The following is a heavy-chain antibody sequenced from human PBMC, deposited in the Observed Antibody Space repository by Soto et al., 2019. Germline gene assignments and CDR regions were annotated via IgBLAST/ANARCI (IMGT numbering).Heavy chain of an antibody. V-gene: IGHV1-2*04. J-gene: IGHJ6*02. D-gene: IGHD3-3*01. CDR1: GYTFTGYY. Sequence: ASVKVSCKASGYTFTGYYMHWVRQAPGQGLEWMGWINPNSGGTNYAQKFQGWVTMTRDTSISTAYMELSRLRSDDTALYYCARGVIMFVGVVIIYYGMDVWGQGTTVTVSS. CDR2: INPNSGGT. CDR3: ARGVIMFVGVVIIYYGMDV.